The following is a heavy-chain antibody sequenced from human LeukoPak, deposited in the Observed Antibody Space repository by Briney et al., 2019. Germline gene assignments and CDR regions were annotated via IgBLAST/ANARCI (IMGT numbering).Heavy chain of an antibody. J-gene: IGHJ4*02. CDR1: SDSISNFY. V-gene: IGHV4-59*01. CDR3: ARRNYYGLARHFDF. Sequence: SGTLSLTCTVSSDSISNFYWHWIRQPPGQGLEWIGYISNSGSTKYNPSLKSRVTISVDTSKKQFYLDVTSVTAADTAVYYCARRNYYGLARHFDFWGQGTLVTVSS. D-gene: IGHD3-10*01. CDR2: ISNSGST.